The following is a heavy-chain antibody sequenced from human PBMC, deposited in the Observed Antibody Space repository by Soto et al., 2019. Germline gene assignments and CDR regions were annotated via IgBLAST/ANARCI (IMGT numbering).Heavy chain of an antibody. CDR3: VKSRGGNNFDFFD. CDR1: GFTFSSYA. J-gene: IGHJ4*02. D-gene: IGHD5-12*01. CDR2: ISGNGDPP. Sequence: GGSLRLSCSASGFTFSSYAMHWVRQAPGKGLEYGSGISGNGDPPFYADSVKGRFTISRDNSKNTLSLQMSSLSANDTAVYYCVKSRGGNNFDFFDWGQGALVTVSS. V-gene: IGHV3-64D*06.